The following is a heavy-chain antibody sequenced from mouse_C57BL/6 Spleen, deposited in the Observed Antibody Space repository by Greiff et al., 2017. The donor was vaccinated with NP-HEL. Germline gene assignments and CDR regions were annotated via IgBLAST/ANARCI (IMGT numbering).Heavy chain of an antibody. CDR2: IDPSDSET. CDR3: ASFWGRGWYFDV. CDR1: GYTFTSYW. J-gene: IGHJ1*03. V-gene: IGHV1-52*01. Sequence: QVQLQQPGAELVRPGSSVKLSCKASGYTFTSYWMHWVKQRPIQGLEWIGNIDPSDSETHYNQKFKDKATLTVDKSSSTAYMQLSSLTSEDSAVYYCASFWGRGWYFDVWGTGTTVTVSS.